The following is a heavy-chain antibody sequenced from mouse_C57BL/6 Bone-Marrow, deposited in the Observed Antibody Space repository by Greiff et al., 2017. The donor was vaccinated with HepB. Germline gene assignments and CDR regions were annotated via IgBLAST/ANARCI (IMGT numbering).Heavy chain of an antibody. CDR2: INPYNGGT. CDR1: GYTFTDYY. Sequence: VQLQQSGPVLVKPGASVKMSCKASGYTFTDYYMNWVRQSHGKSLEWIGVINPYNGGTSYNQKFKGKATLTVDKSSSTAYMELNSLTSEDSAVYYCALYGSSYFDYWGQGTTLTVSS. V-gene: IGHV1-19*01. CDR3: ALYGSSYFDY. D-gene: IGHD1-1*01. J-gene: IGHJ2*01.